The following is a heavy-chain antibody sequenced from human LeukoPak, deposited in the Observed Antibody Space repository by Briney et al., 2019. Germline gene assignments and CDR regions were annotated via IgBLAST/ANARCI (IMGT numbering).Heavy chain of an antibody. J-gene: IGHJ4*02. CDR1: GFTVSSNS. CDR2: IYSDNT. Sequence: GGSLRLSCTVSGFTVSSNSMSWVRQAPGKGLEWVSFIYSDNTHYSDSVKGRFTISRDNSKNTLYLRMNSLRAEDTAVYYCARRAGAYSHPYDYWGQGTLVTVSS. D-gene: IGHD4/OR15-4a*01. V-gene: IGHV3-53*01. CDR3: ARRAGAYSHPYDY.